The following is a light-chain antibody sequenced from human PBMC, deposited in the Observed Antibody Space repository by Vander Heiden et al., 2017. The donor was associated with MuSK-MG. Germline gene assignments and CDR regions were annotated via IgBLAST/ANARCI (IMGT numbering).Light chain of an antibody. CDR1: QSISIF. Sequence: DIPITQSPSPPPASVGDRVTITCRSSQSISIFLNWYQQRPGKAPNLLVSAASRLQGGVTSRFSGSGSGTDFTLTINRLQPEDFATYYRQQVYTTWTFGQGTRVEFK. CDR3: QQVYTTWT. V-gene: IGKV1-39*01. J-gene: IGKJ1*01. CDR2: AAS.